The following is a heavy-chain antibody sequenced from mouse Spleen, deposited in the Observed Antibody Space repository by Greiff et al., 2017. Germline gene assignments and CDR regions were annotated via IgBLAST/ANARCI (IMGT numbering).Heavy chain of an antibody. CDR3: AREGYDAARFSY. CDR2: INPSTGGT. CDR1: GYSFTGYY. V-gene: IGHV1-42*01. Sequence: EVQLQQSGPELVKPGASVKISCKASGYSFTGYYMNWVKQSPEKSLEWIGEINPSTGGTTYNQKFKAKATLTVDKSSSTAYMQLKSLTSEDSAVSYFAREGYDAARFSYSGQGTLVTVSA. J-gene: IGHJ3*01. D-gene: IGHD2-14*01.